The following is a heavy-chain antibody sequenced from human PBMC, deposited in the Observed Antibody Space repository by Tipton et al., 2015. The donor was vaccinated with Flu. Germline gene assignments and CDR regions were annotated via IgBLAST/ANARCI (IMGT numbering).Heavy chain of an antibody. D-gene: IGHD6-19*01. J-gene: IGHJ4*02. CDR2: INHSGST. CDR1: GGSFSGYY. CDR3: AARPSSGSRMRYFDY. Sequence: TLSLTCAVYGGSFSGYYWSWIRQPPGKGLEWIGEINHSGSTNYNPSLKSRVTISVDTSKNQFSLKLSSVTAADTAVYYCAARPSSGSRMRYFDYWGQGTLVTVSS. V-gene: IGHV4-34*01.